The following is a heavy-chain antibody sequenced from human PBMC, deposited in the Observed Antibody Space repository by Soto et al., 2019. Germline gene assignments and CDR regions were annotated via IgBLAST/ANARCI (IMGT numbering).Heavy chain of an antibody. J-gene: IGHJ4*01. V-gene: IGHV3-72*01. CDR1: GFTFSDHY. CDR2: IRNKANSYTT. Sequence: EVQLVESGGGLVQPGGSQRLSCAASGFTFSDHYMDWVRQDPGKGLEWVGRIRNKANSYTTDYAASVKGRFTISRDDSKDSLYLQMNSLKPEDTAIYYCARESGKGAYFDYWGHGTLATVS. D-gene: IGHD1-26*01. CDR3: ARESGKGAYFDY.